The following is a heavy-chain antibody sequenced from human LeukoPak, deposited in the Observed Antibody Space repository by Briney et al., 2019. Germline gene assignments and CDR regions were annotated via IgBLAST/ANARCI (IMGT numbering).Heavy chain of an antibody. D-gene: IGHD3-3*01. V-gene: IGHV4-59*01. CDR3: ARGSYYDLGGYYMDV. CDR1: GGSISSYY. CDR2: IYYSGST. J-gene: IGHJ6*03. Sequence: PSETLSLTCTVSGGSISSYYWSWIRQPPGKGLEWIGYIYYSGSTNYNPSLKSRVTISVDTSKNQFSLKLSSVTAADTAVYYCARGSYYDLGGYYMDVWGKGTTVTVSS.